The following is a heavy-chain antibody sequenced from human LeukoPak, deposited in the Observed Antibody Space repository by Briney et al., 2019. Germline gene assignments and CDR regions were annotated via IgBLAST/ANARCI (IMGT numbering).Heavy chain of an antibody. CDR2: INHSGST. CDR3: ARGRFHQWLLRLRVHFDY. V-gene: IGHV4-34*01. Sequence: PSETLSLTCAVYGGSFSGYYWSWIRQPPGEGLEWIGEINHSGSTNYNPSLKSLVTISVDTSKNQFSLKLSSVTAADTAVYYCARGRFHQWLLRLRVHFDYWGQGTLVTVSS. CDR1: GGSFSGYY. J-gene: IGHJ4*02. D-gene: IGHD6-19*01.